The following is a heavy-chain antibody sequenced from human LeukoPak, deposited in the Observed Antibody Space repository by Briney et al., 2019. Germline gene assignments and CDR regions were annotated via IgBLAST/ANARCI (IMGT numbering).Heavy chain of an antibody. CDR3: ARGGYDSSGSYSQPFGY. V-gene: IGHV3-11*05. CDR2: ISSSSSYT. J-gene: IGHJ4*02. D-gene: IGHD3-22*01. Sequence: GGSLRLSCAASGFTFSDYYMSWIRQAPGKGLEWVSYISSSSSYTNYADSVKGRFTISRDNAKNSLYLQMNSLRAEDTAVYYCARGGYDSSGSYSQPFGYWGQGTLVTVSS. CDR1: GFTFSDYY.